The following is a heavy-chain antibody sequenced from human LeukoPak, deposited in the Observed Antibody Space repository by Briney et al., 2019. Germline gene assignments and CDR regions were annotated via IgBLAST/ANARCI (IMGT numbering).Heavy chain of an antibody. V-gene: IGHV3-23*01. CDR2: ISRSGAYA. Sequence: GGSLRLSCAASGFTFQNFDMSWVRQAPGKGLEWVSSISRSGAYAHYADSVKGRFTISRDNSNSTLFLQMNSLRGDDTAVYYCVRGASHLAYWGQGTLVTASS. CDR3: VRGASHLAY. J-gene: IGHJ4*02. D-gene: IGHD4/OR15-4a*01. CDR1: GFTFQNFD.